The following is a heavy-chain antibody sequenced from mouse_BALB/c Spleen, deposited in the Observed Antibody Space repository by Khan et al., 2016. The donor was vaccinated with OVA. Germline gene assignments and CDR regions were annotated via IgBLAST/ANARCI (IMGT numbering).Heavy chain of an antibody. Sequence: EVQLQESGTVLARPGASVKMSCKASGYSFTSYGMHWVKQRPGLGLEWIGAIYPGISDTRYNQKFKGKAKLTAVTSATTAYMELSSLTNEDSAVYYCTRSYDSYYFDYWGQGTLLTVSS. V-gene: IGHV1-5*01. CDR1: GYSFTSYG. CDR3: TRSYDSYYFDY. D-gene: IGHD2-4*01. J-gene: IGHJ2*01. CDR2: IYPGISDT.